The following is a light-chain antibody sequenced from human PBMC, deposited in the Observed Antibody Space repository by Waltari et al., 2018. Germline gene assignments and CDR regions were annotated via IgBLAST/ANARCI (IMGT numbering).Light chain of an antibody. V-gene: IGKV3-15*01. Sequence: EIVMTQSPATLSVSPGERATLSCRASQSVNSDLAWYQQKPSQAPRLLIYAASIRVTGIPARFSGSGSGTEFTLTISGLQSEDFAVYYCQQYNDWPPLTFGGGTKVEIK. J-gene: IGKJ4*01. CDR3: QQYNDWPPLT. CDR2: AAS. CDR1: QSVNSD.